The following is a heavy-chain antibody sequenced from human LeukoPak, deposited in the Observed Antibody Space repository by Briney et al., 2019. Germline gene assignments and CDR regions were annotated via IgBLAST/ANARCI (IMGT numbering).Heavy chain of an antibody. CDR3: ARYDNGKDYFDY. D-gene: IGHD1-1*01. J-gene: IGHJ4*02. Sequence: GGSLRLSCAASGFSVTRNYVSWVRQAPGKGLEWVSLMYSGGGTSYADSVKGRFTISRDTSKNTLYLQMSSLRAEDTALYYCARYDNGKDYFDYWGQRTLVTVSS. V-gene: IGHV3-53*01. CDR1: GFSVTRNY. CDR2: MYSGGGT.